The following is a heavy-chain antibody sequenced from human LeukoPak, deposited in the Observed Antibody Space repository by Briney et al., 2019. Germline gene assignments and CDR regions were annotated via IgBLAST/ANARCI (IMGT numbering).Heavy chain of an antibody. CDR1: GGSFSGYY. D-gene: IGHD3-10*01. CDR2: INHSGST. J-gene: IGHJ5*02. V-gene: IGHV4-34*01. CDR3: AVGDCYGSGSYPNWFDP. Sequence: SETLSLTCAVYGGSFSGYYWSWIRQPPGKGLEWIGEINHSGSTNYNPSLKSRVTISVDTSKNQFSLKLSSVTAADTAVYYCAVGDCYGSGSYPNWFDPWGQGTLVTVSS.